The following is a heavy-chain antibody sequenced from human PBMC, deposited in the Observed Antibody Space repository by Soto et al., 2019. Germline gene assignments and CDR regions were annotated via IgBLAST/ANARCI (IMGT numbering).Heavy chain of an antibody. CDR2: INSDGSST. CDR1: GFTFSSYW. CDR3: ARDIPYYDFWSGYDPGPHYYYYYGMDV. D-gene: IGHD3-3*01. Sequence: PGGSLRLSCAASGFTFSSYWMHWVRQAPGKGLVWVSRINSDGSSTSYADSVKGRFTISRDNAKNTLYLQMNSLRAEDTAVYYCARDIPYYDFWSGYDPGPHYYYYYGMDVWGQGTKVTVSS. V-gene: IGHV3-74*01. J-gene: IGHJ6*02.